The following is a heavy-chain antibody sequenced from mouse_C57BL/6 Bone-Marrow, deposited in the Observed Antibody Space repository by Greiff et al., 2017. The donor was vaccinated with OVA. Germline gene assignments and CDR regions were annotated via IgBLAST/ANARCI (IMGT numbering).Heavy chain of an antibody. J-gene: IGHJ3*01. CDR2: IWRGGST. CDR1: GFSLTSYG. V-gene: IGHV2-5*01. Sequence: VQVVESGPGLVQPSQSLSITCTVSGFSLTSYGVHWVRQSPGKGLEWLGVIWRGGSTDYNAAFMSRLSITKDNSKSQVFFKMNSLQADDTAIYYCAKNGKAQATFAYWGQGTLVTVSA. CDR3: AKNGKAQATFAY. D-gene: IGHD3-2*02.